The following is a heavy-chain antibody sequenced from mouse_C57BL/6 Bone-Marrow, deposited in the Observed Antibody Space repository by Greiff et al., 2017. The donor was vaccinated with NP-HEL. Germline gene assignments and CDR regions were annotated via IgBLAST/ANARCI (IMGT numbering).Heavy chain of an antibody. Sequence: DVKLVESGGDLVKPGGSLKLSCAASGFTFSSYGMSWVRQTPDKRLEWVATISSGGSYTYYPDSVKGRFTISRDNAKNTLYLKMSSLTSEDTGRYYCARGADWGQGTLVTVAA. CDR2: ISSGGSYT. J-gene: IGHJ3*01. CDR3: ARGAD. V-gene: IGHV5-6*02. CDR1: GFTFSSYG.